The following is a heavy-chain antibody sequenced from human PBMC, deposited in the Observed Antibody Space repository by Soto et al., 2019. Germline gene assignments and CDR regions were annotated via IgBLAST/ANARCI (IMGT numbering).Heavy chain of an antibody. Sequence: QVQLQESGPGLVKPSETLSLTCTVSGGSISSYYWSWIRQPPGKGLEWIGYIYYSGSTNNNHSAKSRVTISVNTTNDQFPLKRCSMTAADTAVYCCARADYGDYYWYFVLWGRGSLVTV. CDR2: IYYSGST. J-gene: IGHJ2*01. CDR1: GGSISSYY. D-gene: IGHD4-17*01. V-gene: IGHV4-59*01. CDR3: ARADYGDYYWYFVL.